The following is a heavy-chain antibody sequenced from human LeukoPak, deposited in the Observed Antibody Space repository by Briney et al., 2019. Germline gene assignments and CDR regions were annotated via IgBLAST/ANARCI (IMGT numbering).Heavy chain of an antibody. V-gene: IGHV4-34*01. CDR3: ARVSSRRLPPTYSYDRRNYFDY. Sequence: SETLSLTCAVYGGSFSGYYWSWIRQPPGEGLEWIGEINHSGSTNYSPSLKSRVTIPVDTSKNQFSLRLSSVTAADTAVYYCARVSSRRLPPTYSYDRRNYFDYWGQGTLVTVSS. D-gene: IGHD3-22*01. CDR1: GGSFSGYY. CDR2: INHSGST. J-gene: IGHJ4*02.